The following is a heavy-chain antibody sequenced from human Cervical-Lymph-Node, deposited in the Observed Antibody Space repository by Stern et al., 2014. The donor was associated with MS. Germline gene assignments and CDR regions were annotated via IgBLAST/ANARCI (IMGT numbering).Heavy chain of an antibody. J-gene: IGHJ4*02. CDR3: ARTPYDFWSGYYGLDY. CDR1: GGSISSGGYY. Sequence: QLQLQESGPGLVKPSQTLSLTCTVSGGSISSGGYYWSWIRQHPGKGLEWIGYIYYSGSTYYSPSLKSRVTISVDTSKNQFSLKLSSVTAADTAVYYCARTPYDFWSGYYGLDYWGQGTLVTVSS. CDR2: IYYSGST. V-gene: IGHV4-31*03. D-gene: IGHD3-3*01.